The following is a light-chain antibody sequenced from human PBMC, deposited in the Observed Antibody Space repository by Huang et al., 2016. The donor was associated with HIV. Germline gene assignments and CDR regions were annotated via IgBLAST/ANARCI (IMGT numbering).Light chain of an antibody. CDR2: GAS. J-gene: IGKJ4*01. CDR1: QSVSNN. CDR3: QQYNNWPPLT. Sequence: EIVMTQSPATLSVYPGERATLSCRASQSVSNNLAWYQKKPGQTPRLLIYGASTRATGIPARVSGSGSGTEFTLTISSLQSEDFAVYYCQQYNNWPPLTFGGGTKVEI. V-gene: IGKV3-15*01.